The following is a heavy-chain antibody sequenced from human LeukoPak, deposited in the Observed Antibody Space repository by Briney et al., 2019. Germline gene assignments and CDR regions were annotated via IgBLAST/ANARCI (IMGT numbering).Heavy chain of an antibody. J-gene: IGHJ4*02. CDR3: ARGGDVVVITFDLDY. CDR1: GYTFTSYA. D-gene: IGHD3-22*01. V-gene: IGHV1-3*01. Sequence: ASVKVSCKASGYTFTSYAMHWVRQAPGQRLEWMGWINAGNGDTKYSQKFQGRVTITRDTSASTAYMELSSLRSEDTAVYYCARGGDVVVITFDLDYWGQGTLVTVSS. CDR2: INAGNGDT.